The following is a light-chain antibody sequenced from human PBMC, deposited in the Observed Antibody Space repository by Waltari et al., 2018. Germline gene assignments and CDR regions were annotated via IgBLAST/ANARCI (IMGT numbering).Light chain of an antibody. CDR2: DVT. V-gene: IGLV2-11*01. J-gene: IGLJ2*01. CDR3: CSYAGNYLRV. CDR1: SSDVGYYNY. Sequence: QSALTQPRSVSGSPGQSVTIACTGPSSDVGYYNYVSWYQQHPGKAPKLMIYDVTGRPSGVPDRFSGSKSGNTASLTISGLQAEDEADYYCCSYAGNYLRVFGGGTKLTVL.